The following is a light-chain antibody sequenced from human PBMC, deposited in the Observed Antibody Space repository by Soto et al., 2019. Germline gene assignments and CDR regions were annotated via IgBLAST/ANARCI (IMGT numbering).Light chain of an antibody. CDR3: QQYGSSPPLT. CDR1: QSVSSSY. J-gene: IGKJ5*01. Sequence: EIVLTQSPGTLSLSPGERATLSCRASQSVSSSYLAWYQQKPGQAPRLLIYGASSRATGIPVRFSGSGSGTDFTLTISRLEPEDFAVYYCQQYGSSPPLTFGQGTRLEIK. CDR2: GAS. V-gene: IGKV3-20*01.